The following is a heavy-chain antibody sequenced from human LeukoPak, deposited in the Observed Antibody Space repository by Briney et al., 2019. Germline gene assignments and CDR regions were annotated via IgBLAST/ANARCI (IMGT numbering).Heavy chain of an antibody. CDR3: ARSDYHNSGSHTVFDAFDI. Sequence: SETLSLTCTVSGGSISSYYWSWIRQPPGKGLEWIGYIYYSGSTNYNPSLKSQVTISVDKSKNQFSLKLSFVTAADTAKYYCARSDYHNSGSHTVFDAFDIWGQGTRVTVSS. J-gene: IGHJ3*02. CDR2: IYYSGST. CDR1: GGSISSYY. D-gene: IGHD3-10*01. V-gene: IGHV4-59*01.